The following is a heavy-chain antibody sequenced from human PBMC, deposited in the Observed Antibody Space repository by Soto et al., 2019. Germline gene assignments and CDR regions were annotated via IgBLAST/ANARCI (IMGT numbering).Heavy chain of an antibody. J-gene: IGHJ3*02. CDR3: ARHKTYYDFWSGYYDAFDI. D-gene: IGHD3-3*01. Sequence: PGESLKISCKGSGYSFTSYWIGWVRQMPGKGLEWMGIIYPGDSDTRHSPSFQGQVTISADKSISTAYLQWSSLKASDTAMYYCARHKTYYDFWSGYYDAFDIWGQGTMVTVSS. CDR2: IYPGDSDT. CDR1: GYSFTSYW. V-gene: IGHV5-51*01.